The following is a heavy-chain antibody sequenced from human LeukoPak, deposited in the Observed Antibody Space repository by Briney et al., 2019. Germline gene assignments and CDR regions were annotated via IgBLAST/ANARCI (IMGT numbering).Heavy chain of an antibody. CDR2: IYYSGST. V-gene: IGHV4-59*08. J-gene: IGHJ4*02. D-gene: IGHD3-10*01. CDR3: ARHGRFGEPSPYYFDY. CDR1: GGSISSYY. Sequence: SETLSLTCTVSGGSISSYYWSWNRQPPGKGLEWIGYIYYSGSTNYNPSLKSRVTISVDTSKNQFSLKLSSVTAADTAVYYCARHGRFGEPSPYYFDYWGQGTLVTVSS.